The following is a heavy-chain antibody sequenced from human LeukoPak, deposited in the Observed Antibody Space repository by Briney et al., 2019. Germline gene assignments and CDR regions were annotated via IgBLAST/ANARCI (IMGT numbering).Heavy chain of an antibody. CDR1: GGSFSGYY. Sequence: SETLSLTCAVYGGSFSGYYWSWIRQPPGKGLEWIGEINHSGSTNYNPSLKSRVTMSLDTSKNQFSLKLTSVTAADTAIYFCARWGTYWGQGILVTVSS. CDR2: INHSGST. CDR3: ARWGTY. V-gene: IGHV4-34*01. D-gene: IGHD7-27*01. J-gene: IGHJ4*02.